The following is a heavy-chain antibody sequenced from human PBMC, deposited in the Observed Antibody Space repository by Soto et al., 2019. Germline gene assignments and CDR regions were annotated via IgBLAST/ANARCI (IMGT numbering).Heavy chain of an antibody. V-gene: IGHV4-39*01. CDR1: GGSISSSSYY. CDR3: ARRPSWIQLWLDNWFDP. J-gene: IGHJ5*02. Sequence: SETLSLTCTVSGGSISSSSYYWGWIRQPPGKGLEWIGSIYYSGSTYYNPSLKSRVTISVDTSKNQFSLKLSSVTAADTAVYYCARRPSWIQLWLDNWFDPWGQGTLVTVSS. D-gene: IGHD5-18*01. CDR2: IYYSGST.